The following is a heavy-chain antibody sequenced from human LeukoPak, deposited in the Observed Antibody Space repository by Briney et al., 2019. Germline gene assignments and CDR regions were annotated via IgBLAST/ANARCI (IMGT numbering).Heavy chain of an antibody. CDR2: ISGSGGST. D-gene: IGHD3-22*01. V-gene: IGHV3-23*01. CDR3: AKARIWDSSGLWFDY. J-gene: IGHJ4*02. CDR1: GFTFSSYA. Sequence: GASLRLSCAASGFTFSSYAMSWVRQALGKGLEWGSAISGSGGSTYYADSVKGRFTISRDNSKNTLYLQMNSLRAEDTAVYYCAKARIWDSSGLWFDYWGQGTLVTVSS.